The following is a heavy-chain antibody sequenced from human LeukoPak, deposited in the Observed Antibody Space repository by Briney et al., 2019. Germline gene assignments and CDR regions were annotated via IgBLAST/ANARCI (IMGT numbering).Heavy chain of an antibody. CDR1: GFTFSSYA. D-gene: IGHD6-13*01. CDR3: ARDGGTEQQVDLAGFDY. V-gene: IGHV3-23*01. J-gene: IGHJ4*02. CDR2: ISGSGGST. Sequence: GGSLRLSCAASGFTFSSYAMSWVRQAPGKGLEWVSAISGSGGSTYYADSVKGRFTISRDNSKNTLYLQMNSLRAEDTAVYYCARDGGTEQQVDLAGFDYWGQGTLVTVSS.